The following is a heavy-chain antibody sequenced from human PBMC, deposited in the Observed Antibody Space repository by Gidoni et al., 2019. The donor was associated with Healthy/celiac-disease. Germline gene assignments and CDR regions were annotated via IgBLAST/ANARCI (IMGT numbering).Heavy chain of an antibody. CDR3: ARITSDFLFWYFDY. CDR1: GFSLSNARMG. CDR2: IFSNDEK. Sequence: QVTLKESGPVLVKPTETLTLTCTVSGFSLSNARMGVSWIRQPPGKALEWLAHIFSNDEKSYSTSLKSRLTISKDTSKSQVVLTMTNMDPVDTATYYCARITSDFLFWYFDYWGQGTLVTVSS. V-gene: IGHV2-26*01. J-gene: IGHJ4*02. D-gene: IGHD3-3*01.